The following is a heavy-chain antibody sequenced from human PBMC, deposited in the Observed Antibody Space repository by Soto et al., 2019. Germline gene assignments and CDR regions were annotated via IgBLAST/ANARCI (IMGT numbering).Heavy chain of an antibody. D-gene: IGHD1-1*01. CDR3: ARHLRSTTTPPRVWFDT. CDR2: IDYSGST. Sequence: KPSETLSLTCTVSGGSISSSSYYWGWIRQPPGKGLEWIGSIDYSGSTYHNPSLKSRVTMSVDTSKNQFSLKLSSVTAVDTAVYYCARHLRSTTTPPRVWFDTWGLGTLVTVSS. CDR1: GGSISSSSYY. V-gene: IGHV4-39*01. J-gene: IGHJ5*02.